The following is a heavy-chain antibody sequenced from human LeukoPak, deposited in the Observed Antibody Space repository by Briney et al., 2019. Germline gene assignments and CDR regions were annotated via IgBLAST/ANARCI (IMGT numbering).Heavy chain of an antibody. Sequence: ASVTVSCKASGYTFTSYGSSWVRQAPGQGLEWMGWISAYNGNTNYAQKLQGRVTMTTDTSTSTAYMELRSLRSDDTAVYYCAREYCSGGSCYKHRWFDPWGQGTLVTVSS. J-gene: IGHJ5*02. CDR3: AREYCSGGSCYKHRWFDP. CDR2: ISAYNGNT. CDR1: GYTFTSYG. V-gene: IGHV1-18*04. D-gene: IGHD2-15*01.